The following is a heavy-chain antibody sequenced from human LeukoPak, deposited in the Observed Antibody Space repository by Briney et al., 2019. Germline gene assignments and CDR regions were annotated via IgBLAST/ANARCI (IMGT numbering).Heavy chain of an antibody. V-gene: IGHV3-23*01. D-gene: IGHD6-19*01. CDR3: AKDHLYSSGASWFDS. Sequence: GGSLRLSCAASGFTFSSYTMTWVRQAPGKGLEWVSSISASGDNTYYADSVQGLFTISRDNSMNTLFLHMNSLKSEDAAVYYCAKDHLYSSGASWFDSWGQGSLVTVTS. J-gene: IGHJ5*01. CDR1: GFTFSSYT. CDR2: ISASGDNT.